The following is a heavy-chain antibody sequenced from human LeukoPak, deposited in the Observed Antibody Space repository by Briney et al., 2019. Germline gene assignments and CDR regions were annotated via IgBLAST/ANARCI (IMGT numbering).Heavy chain of an antibody. J-gene: IGHJ4*02. CDR3: ARVDSGRYYGHDY. CDR1: GYTFTSYY. D-gene: IGHD1-26*01. Sequence: ASVNVSCKASGYTFTSYYMYWVRQAPGQGLEWMGIINPSGGSTSYAQKFQGRVTMTTDTSTSTAYMELRSLRSDDTAMYYCARVDSGRYYGHDYWGQGTLVTVTS. V-gene: IGHV1-46*01. CDR2: INPSGGST.